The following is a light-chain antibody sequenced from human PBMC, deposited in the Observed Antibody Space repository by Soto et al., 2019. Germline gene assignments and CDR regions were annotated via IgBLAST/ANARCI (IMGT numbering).Light chain of an antibody. CDR1: QGISSY. V-gene: IGKV1-9*01. Sequence: DIQLTQSPSFLSASVGDRVTITCRASQGISSYLAWYQQKPGKAPKLLIYAASTLKSGVPSRFSGSGSGTEFTLTISSLQPEDFVTYYCQQLNSFPITFGQGTRLEIK. CDR3: QQLNSFPIT. J-gene: IGKJ5*01. CDR2: AAS.